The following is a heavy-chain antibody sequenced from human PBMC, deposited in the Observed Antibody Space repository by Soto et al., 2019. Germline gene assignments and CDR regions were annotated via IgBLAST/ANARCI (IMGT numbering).Heavy chain of an antibody. Sequence: SGPTLVNPTQALTLTCTFSGFSLTTTGVGVGWIRQPPGKALEWLALIYWDDDKRYSPSLTSRLTIAKDTSKNQVVLTMTNMDPVDTATYYCAHSKAIFGVVISYYFDYWGQGTLVTVSS. V-gene: IGHV2-5*02. CDR2: IYWDDDK. D-gene: IGHD3-3*01. J-gene: IGHJ4*02. CDR3: AHSKAIFGVVISYYFDY. CDR1: GFSLTTTGVG.